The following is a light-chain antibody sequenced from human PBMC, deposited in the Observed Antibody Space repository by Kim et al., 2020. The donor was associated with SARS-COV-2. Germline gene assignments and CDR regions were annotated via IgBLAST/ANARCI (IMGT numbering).Light chain of an antibody. Sequence: RRVTLSCTGSSSNIGAGYDVHWYQQLPGTAPKLLIYGNSNRPSGVPDRFSGSKSGTSASLAITGLQAEDEADYYCQSYDSSVSGSVFGGGTQLTV. CDR3: QSYDSSVSGSV. CDR1: SSNIGAGYD. CDR2: GNS. J-gene: IGLJ3*02. V-gene: IGLV1-40*01.